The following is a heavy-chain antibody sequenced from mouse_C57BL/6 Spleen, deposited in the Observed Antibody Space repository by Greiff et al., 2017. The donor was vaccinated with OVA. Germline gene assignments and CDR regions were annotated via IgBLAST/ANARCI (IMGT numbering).Heavy chain of an antibody. CDR2: IWGDGGT. J-gene: IGHJ3*01. CDR1: GFSLTSYC. V-gene: IGHV2-3*01. Sequence: QVQLKESGPGLVAPSPSLSITCTVSGFSLTSYCVSWVRQPPGQGLEWLGVIWGDGGTNYHSALISRLCIRKDNSKSQVCLKLNSRQTDDTATYYGAKEGTIAYWGQGTLVTVSA. D-gene: IGHD2-13*01. CDR3: AKEGTIAY.